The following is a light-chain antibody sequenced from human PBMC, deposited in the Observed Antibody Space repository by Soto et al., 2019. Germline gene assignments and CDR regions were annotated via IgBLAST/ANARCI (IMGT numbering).Light chain of an antibody. CDR2: AAS. Sequence: DIQMTQSPSSRFASVGDRVTITCQATQDINIYLNWYQQKPGKAPKLLIYAASTLQSGVPSRFSGSGSGTDFTLTISSLQPEDFATYYCQQLESYPSTFGGRTKVDIK. CDR3: QQLESYPST. V-gene: IGKV1-9*01. J-gene: IGKJ4*01. CDR1: QDINIY.